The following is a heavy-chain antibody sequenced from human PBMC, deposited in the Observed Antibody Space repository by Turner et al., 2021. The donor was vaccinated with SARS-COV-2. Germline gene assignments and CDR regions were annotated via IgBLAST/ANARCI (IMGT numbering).Heavy chain of an antibody. CDR3: VRDSRAVVPALKALRDGYFDY. CDR1: GFPFSSSW. V-gene: IGHV3-7*03. D-gene: IGHD2-2*01. J-gene: IGHJ4*02. Sequence: EVQLVESGLGLVQPGASLRLSCADSGFPFSSSWLNWVCQAPAKVPEWVADIKCDVSEKYYVDSVNGRLPISRDNAKNSLYLQVNSLRAEDMTVYYCVRDSRAVVPALKALRDGYFDYWGQGTLVTVSS. CDR2: IKCDVSEK.